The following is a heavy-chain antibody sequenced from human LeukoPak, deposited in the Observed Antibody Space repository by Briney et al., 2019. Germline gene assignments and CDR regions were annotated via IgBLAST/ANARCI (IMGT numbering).Heavy chain of an antibody. J-gene: IGHJ4*02. D-gene: IGHD3-22*01. V-gene: IGHV4-39*01. Sequence: SETLSLTCTVSGGSISSSSYYWGWIRQPPGKGLEWIGSIYYSGSTYYNPSLKSRVTISVVTSKNQFSLKLSSVTAADTAVYYCARHIPYYYDSSGYRYYFDYWGQGTLVTVSS. CDR1: GGSISSSSYY. CDR3: ARHIPYYYDSSGYRYYFDY. CDR2: IYYSGST.